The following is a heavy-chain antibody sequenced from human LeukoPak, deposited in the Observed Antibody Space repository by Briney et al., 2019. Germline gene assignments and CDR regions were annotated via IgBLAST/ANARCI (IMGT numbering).Heavy chain of an antibody. CDR2: ISSNGGST. V-gene: IGHV3-64*01. CDR1: GFTFSSYA. D-gene: IGHD6-19*01. CDR3: AKEAVPYYYYYYMDV. J-gene: IGHJ6*03. Sequence: GGSLRLSCAASGFTFSSYAMHWVRQAPGKGLEYVSAISSNGGSTYYANSVKGRFTISRDNAKNSLYLQMNSLRAEDTALYYCAKEAVPYYYYYYMDVWGKGTTVTISS.